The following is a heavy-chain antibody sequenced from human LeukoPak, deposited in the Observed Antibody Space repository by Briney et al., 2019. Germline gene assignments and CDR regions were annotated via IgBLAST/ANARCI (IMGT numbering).Heavy chain of an antibody. CDR1: GGSISSSSYY. V-gene: IGHV4-39*01. D-gene: IGHD2-2*01. J-gene: IGHJ4*02. CDR3: ARYCSSTSCYWGGDYFDY. CDR2: IYFSGRT. Sequence: SETLSLTCNVSGGSISSSSYYWGWIRQPPGKGLEWIGSIYFSGRTYYNMSLKSRVTISIDTSKNQFSLKLSSVTAADTAVYYCARYCSSTSCYWGGDYFDYWGQGTLVTVSS.